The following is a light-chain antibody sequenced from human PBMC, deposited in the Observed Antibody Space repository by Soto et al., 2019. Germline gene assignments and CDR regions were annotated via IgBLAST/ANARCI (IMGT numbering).Light chain of an antibody. V-gene: IGLV2-8*01. CDR2: EVN. CDR1: SSDVGGYKD. J-gene: IGLJ1*01. Sequence: QSALTQPPSASGSPGPSVTISCTGTSSDVGGYKDVSWYQQHPGKAPKLMIFEVNKRPSGVPDRVSGSKSGNTASLPVSGLQAEDEADYYCSSYAGINNLGVFGTGTKLTVL. CDR3: SSYAGINNLGV.